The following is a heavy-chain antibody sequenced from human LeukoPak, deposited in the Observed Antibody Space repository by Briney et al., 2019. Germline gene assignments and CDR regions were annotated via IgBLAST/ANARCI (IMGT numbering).Heavy chain of an antibody. V-gene: IGHV4-59*01. CDR1: GGSISSYY. D-gene: IGHD6-13*01. Sequence: SSETLSLTCSVSGGSISSYYWSWIRQTPGKGLEWIGYIYYSGTTNYNPSLKSRVTISVDTSKNQFSLKLSSVTAADTAVYYCARGVYIAAAQYGYWGQGTLVTVSS. CDR2: IYYSGTT. CDR3: ARGVYIAAAQYGY. J-gene: IGHJ4*02.